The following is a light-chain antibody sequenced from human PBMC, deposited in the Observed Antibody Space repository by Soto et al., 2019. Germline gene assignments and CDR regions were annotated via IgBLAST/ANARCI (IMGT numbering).Light chain of an antibody. V-gene: IGKV4-1*01. CDR3: PQYYSTRLT. J-gene: IGKJ4*01. CDR1: QSVLYSSNNNNY. Sequence: IVMTQSPDSLAVSLGERATINCKSSQSVLYSSNNNNYLAWYQQKPGQPPKLLIYWASTRESGVPDRFSGSGSETDFTLTIISLQAEDGAVYYCPQYYSTRLTFGGGNQVEIK. CDR2: WAS.